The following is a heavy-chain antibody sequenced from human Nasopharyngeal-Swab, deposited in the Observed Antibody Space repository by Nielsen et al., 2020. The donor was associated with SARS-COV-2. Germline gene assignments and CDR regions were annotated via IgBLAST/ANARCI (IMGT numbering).Heavy chain of an antibody. V-gene: IGHV5-10-1*01. CDR3: ARLISGSGPFDP. J-gene: IGHJ5*02. CDR2: IDPRDSYI. CDR1: GYSFTNYW. Sequence: GGSLRLSCKGSGYSFTNYWIVWVRQMPGKGLEWMGTIDPRDSYITYSPSFQGHVTISTDKSIHTAYLQWSSLKASDTAMYYCARLISGSGPFDPWGQGTLVTVSS. D-gene: IGHD3-10*01.